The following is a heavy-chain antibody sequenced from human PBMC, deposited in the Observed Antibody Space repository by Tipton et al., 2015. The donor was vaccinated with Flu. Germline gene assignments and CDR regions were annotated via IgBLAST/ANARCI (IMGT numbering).Heavy chain of an antibody. J-gene: IGHJ4*02. D-gene: IGHD1-26*01. CDR2: IYYSGST. Sequence: GLVKPSETLSLTCTVSGGSVSSGSYYWSWIRQPPGKGLEWIGYIYYSGSTNYNPSLKSRVTISVDTSKNQFSLKLSSVTAADTAVYYCARDPLKVGATSNGSWGQGTRVTVSS. CDR3: ARDPLKVGATSNGS. V-gene: IGHV4-61*01. CDR1: GGSVSSGSYY.